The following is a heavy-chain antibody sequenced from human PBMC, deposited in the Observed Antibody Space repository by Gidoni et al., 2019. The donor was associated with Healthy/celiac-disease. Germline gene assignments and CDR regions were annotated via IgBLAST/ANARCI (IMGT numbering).Heavy chain of an antibody. CDR1: GGSFSGYY. V-gene: IGHV4-34*01. J-gene: IGHJ4*02. CDR2: INHSGST. D-gene: IGHD3-10*01. CDR3: ARGFNMVRTSKGVGYYFDY. Sequence: QVQLQQWGAGLLKPSETLSLTCAVYGGSFSGYYWSWIRQPPGKGLEWIGEINHSGSTNYNPSLKSRVTISVDTSKNQFSLKLSSVTAADTAVYYCARGFNMVRTSKGVGYYFDYWGQGTLVTVSS.